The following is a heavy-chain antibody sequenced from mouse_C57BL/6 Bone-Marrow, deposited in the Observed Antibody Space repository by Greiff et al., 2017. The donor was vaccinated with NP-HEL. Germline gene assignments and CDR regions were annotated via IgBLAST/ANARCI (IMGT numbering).Heavy chain of an antibody. V-gene: IGHV1-72*01. CDR3: AGYYYGSRGWYFDV. D-gene: IGHD1-1*01. CDR2: IDPNSGGT. J-gene: IGHJ1*03. Sequence: QVQLQQPGADLVKPGASVKLSCKASGYTFTSYWMHWVKQRPGRGLEWIGRIDPNSGGTKFNEKFKTKATLTVDKPSSTAYMQLSSLTSADSAVLLCAGYYYGSRGWYFDVWGTGTTVTVS. CDR1: GYTFTSYW.